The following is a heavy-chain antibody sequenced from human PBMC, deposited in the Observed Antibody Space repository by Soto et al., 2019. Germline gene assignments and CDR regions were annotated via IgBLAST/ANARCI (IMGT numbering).Heavy chain of an antibody. Sequence: GGSLRLSCAASGFTFSSYAMHWVRQAPGKGLEWVAVISYDGSNKYYADSVKGRFTISRDNSKNTLYLQMSSLRAEDTAVYYCARDADYDILTGYFDYWGQGTLVTVSS. J-gene: IGHJ4*02. V-gene: IGHV3-30*04. CDR3: ARDADYDILTGYFDY. D-gene: IGHD3-9*01. CDR2: ISYDGSNK. CDR1: GFTFSSYA.